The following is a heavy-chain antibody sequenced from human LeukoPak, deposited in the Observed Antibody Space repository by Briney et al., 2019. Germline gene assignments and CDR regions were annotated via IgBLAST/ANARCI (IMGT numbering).Heavy chain of an antibody. Sequence: GGSLRLSCAASGFTFSSYAMHWVRQAPGKGLEWVAVISYDGSNKYYADSVKGRFTISRDNSKNTLYLQMNSLRAEDTALYYCAKDSGSRDTPFDIWGQGTMVTVSS. CDR1: GFTFSSYA. D-gene: IGHD6-25*01. V-gene: IGHV3-30-3*01. J-gene: IGHJ3*02. CDR3: AKDSGSRDTPFDI. CDR2: ISYDGSNK.